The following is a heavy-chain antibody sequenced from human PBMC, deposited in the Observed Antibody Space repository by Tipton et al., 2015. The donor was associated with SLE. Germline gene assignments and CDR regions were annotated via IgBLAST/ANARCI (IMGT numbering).Heavy chain of an antibody. J-gene: IGHJ4*02. CDR1: GFTFSSYV. Sequence: SLRLSCAASGFTFSSYVMHWVRQAPGKGLEWVSAISASGSNTYFADSVKGRCTISRDNHKNTLFLQMNSLTADDTAVYYCAKKAAHFDWLSLPHYFDYWGRGTLVTVSS. CDR3: AKKAAHFDWLSLPHYFDY. D-gene: IGHD3-9*01. CDR2: ISASGSNT. V-gene: IGHV3-23*01.